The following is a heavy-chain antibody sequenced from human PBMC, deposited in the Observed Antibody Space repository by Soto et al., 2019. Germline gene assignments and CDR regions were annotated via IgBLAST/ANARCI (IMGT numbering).Heavy chain of an antibody. D-gene: IGHD2-2*02. Sequence: ASETLSLTCTVSGGSISSGGHHWSWIRQHPGKGLEWIGYIYYSGSTYYNPSLRSRVIMSVDTSKNQFSVKLSSVTAADTAVYYCPRRGSMGPPAIIWFDPWVQGTLLTVS. CDR2: IYYSGST. CDR1: GGSISSGGHH. V-gene: IGHV4-31*03. CDR3: PRRGSMGPPAIIWFDP. J-gene: IGHJ5*02.